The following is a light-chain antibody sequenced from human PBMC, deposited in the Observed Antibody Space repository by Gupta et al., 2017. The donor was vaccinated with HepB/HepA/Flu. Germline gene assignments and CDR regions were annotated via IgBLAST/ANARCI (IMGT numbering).Light chain of an antibody. CDR2: DAS. CDR1: QTIGTN. Sequence: DIQMTQSPFSLSASVGDRVTITCRASQTIGTNLNWYQQKPGKAPNLLIYDASTLHSGVPSRFSGSGSGKDFTLIISSLQPEDFVSYYCQQSHNNPRTFGQGTRVEVK. V-gene: IGKV1-39*01. CDR3: QQSHNNPRT. J-gene: IGKJ1*01.